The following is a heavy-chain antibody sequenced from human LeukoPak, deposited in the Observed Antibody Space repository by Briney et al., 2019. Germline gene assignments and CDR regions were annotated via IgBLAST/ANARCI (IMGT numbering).Heavy chain of an antibody. CDR1: GYTFTSYG. J-gene: IGHJ4*02. D-gene: IGHD2-2*01. Sequence: EASVKVSCKASGYTFTSYGISWVRQAPGQGLEWMGWISAYNGNTNYAQKLQGRVTMTTDTSTSTAYVELRSLRSDDTAVYYCAGEDSVVPAANSFDYWGQGTLVTVSS. CDR2: ISAYNGNT. V-gene: IGHV1-18*01. CDR3: AGEDSVVPAANSFDY.